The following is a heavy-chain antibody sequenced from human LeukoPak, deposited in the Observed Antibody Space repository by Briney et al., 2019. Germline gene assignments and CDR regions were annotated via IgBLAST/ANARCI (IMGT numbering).Heavy chain of an antibody. CDR1: GFTFSSYN. CDR3: ARTARHLDY. Sequence: GGSLRLSCAASGFTFSSYNMNWVRQAPGKGLEWVSSITSGSSYIYYADSVKGRFTISRDNAKNSLYLQMNDLRLEDTAVYYCARTARHLDYWGQGTLVTVSS. J-gene: IGHJ4*02. V-gene: IGHV3-21*01. CDR2: ITSGSSYI. D-gene: IGHD5-18*01.